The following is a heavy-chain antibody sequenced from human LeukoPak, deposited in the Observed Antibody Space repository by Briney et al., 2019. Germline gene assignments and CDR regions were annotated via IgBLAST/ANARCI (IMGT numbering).Heavy chain of an antibody. Sequence: PGGSLRLSCAASGFTFSSYSMNWVRQAPGKGLEWVSSISSSSSYIYYADSVKGRFTISRDNAKNSLYLQMNSLRAEDTAVYYCARVGCSSTSCYDMDYWGQGTQVTVSS. D-gene: IGHD2-2*01. V-gene: IGHV3-21*01. CDR3: ARVGCSSTSCYDMDY. CDR1: GFTFSSYS. CDR2: ISSSSSYI. J-gene: IGHJ4*02.